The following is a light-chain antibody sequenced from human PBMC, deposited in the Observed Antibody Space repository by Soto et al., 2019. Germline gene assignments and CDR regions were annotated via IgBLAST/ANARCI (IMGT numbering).Light chain of an antibody. CDR2: GSY. CDR3: QQYNNWPRT. J-gene: IGKJ1*01. CDR1: QSVSSN. V-gene: IGKV3D-15*01. Sequence: EIVMTQSPAALSVSPGDRATLSCRASQSVSSNLVWYQQKPGQAPRLLIYGSYMRATGIPARFSGGGSGTEFTLTISSLQSEDFAVYYCQQYNNWPRTFGQGTKVDIK.